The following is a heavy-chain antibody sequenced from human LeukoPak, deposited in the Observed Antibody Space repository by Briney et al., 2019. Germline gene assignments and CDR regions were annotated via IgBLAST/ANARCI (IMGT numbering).Heavy chain of an antibody. CDR2: ISSSSSYI. Sequence: PGGSLRLSCAASGFTFSNAWMSWVRQAPGKGLEWVSSISSSSSYIYYADSVKGRFTISRDNAKNSLYLQMNSLRAEDTAVYYCARADTAMDFDYWGQGTLVTVSS. D-gene: IGHD5-18*01. CDR3: ARADTAMDFDY. CDR1: GFTFSNAW. J-gene: IGHJ4*02. V-gene: IGHV3-21*01.